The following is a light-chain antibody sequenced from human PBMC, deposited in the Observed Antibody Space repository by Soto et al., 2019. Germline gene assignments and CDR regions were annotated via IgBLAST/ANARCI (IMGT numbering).Light chain of an antibody. CDR2: AAS. V-gene: IGKV1-8*01. J-gene: IGKJ5*01. CDR1: QYITSY. CDR3: QQYYSYPRT. Sequence: AIRMTQSPSSLSASTGDRVTITCRASQYITSYLAWYQQKPGKAPKLLIYAASTLQSGVPSRFSGSGSGTDFTLTITCLQSEDFATYYCQQYYSYPRTFGQGTRLEI.